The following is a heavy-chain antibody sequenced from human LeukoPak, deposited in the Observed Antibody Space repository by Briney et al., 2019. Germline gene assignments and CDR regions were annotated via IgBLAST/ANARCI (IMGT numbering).Heavy chain of an antibody. CDR3: ARGGGAFCGSDCYRNFDY. CDR2: IYSGGDT. J-gene: IGHJ4*02. V-gene: IGHV3-66*02. D-gene: IGHD2-21*02. CDR1: GLTVSSDY. Sequence: GGSLRLSCVASGLTVSSDYMSWVRQAPGEGLEWVSVIYSGGDTYYASSVKGRFTISRDNSKNTLYLQMSSVTGDDTALYYCARGGGAFCGSDCYRNFDYWGQGTLVTVSS.